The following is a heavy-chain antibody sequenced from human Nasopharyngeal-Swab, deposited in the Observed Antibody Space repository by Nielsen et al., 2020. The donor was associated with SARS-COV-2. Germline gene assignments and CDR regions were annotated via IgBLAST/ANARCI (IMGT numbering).Heavy chain of an antibody. CDR2: INPSGGST. CDR1: GYTFTSYY. Sequence: ASVKVSCKASGYTFTSYYMHWVRQAPGQGPEWMGIINPSGGSTSYAQKFQGRVTMTRDTSTSTVYMELSSLRSEDTAVYYCARDGIAAAGPQLYYYYGMDVWGQGTTVTVSS. CDR3: ARDGIAAAGPQLYYYYGMDV. V-gene: IGHV1-46*01. J-gene: IGHJ6*02. D-gene: IGHD6-13*01.